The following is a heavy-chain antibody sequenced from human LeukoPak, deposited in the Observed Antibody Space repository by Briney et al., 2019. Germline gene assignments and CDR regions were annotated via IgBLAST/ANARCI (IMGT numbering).Heavy chain of an antibody. Sequence: GGSLRLSCAASGFSFSSAAMSWVRQAPGKGLEWVANIKQDGSEKYYVDSLKGRFTISRDNAKNSLYLQMNSLRAEDTAVFFCARDLGRGAFDIWGQGTMVTVSS. CDR1: GFSFSSAA. D-gene: IGHD3-16*01. V-gene: IGHV3-7*01. CDR2: IKQDGSEK. J-gene: IGHJ3*02. CDR3: ARDLGRGAFDI.